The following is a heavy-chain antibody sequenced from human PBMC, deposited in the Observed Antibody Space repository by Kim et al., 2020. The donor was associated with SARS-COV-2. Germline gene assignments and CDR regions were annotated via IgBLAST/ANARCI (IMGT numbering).Heavy chain of an antibody. J-gene: IGHJ4*01. CDR3: ARPRGVGAGFIDY. V-gene: IGHV4-39*01. D-gene: IGHD2-21*01. Sequence: YNPSLKRRVTISVDTSKNQFSLKLNAVTDADTAVYYCARPRGVGAGFIDYCGHGTLVTVSS.